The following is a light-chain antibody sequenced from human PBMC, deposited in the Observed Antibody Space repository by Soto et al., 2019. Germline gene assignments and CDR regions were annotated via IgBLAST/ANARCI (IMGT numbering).Light chain of an antibody. J-gene: IGKJ1*01. CDR3: QKYNSAPQT. V-gene: IGKV1-27*01. Sequence: DIQMTQSPSSLPASVGDRVTITCRASQGISNYLAWYQQKPGKVPKLLIYAASTLQSGVPSRFSGSGSGTDFTFTICSLQPEDVATYYCQKYNSAPQTFVQGTKVDIK. CDR1: QGISNY. CDR2: AAS.